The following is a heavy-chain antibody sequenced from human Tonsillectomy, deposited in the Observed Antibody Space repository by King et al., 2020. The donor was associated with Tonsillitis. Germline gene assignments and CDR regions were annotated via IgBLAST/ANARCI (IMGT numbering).Heavy chain of an antibody. CDR3: AKQGLREQWLVRAHFVY. CDR1: GYKFTNYW. D-gene: IGHD6-19*01. Sequence: QLVQSGAEVKKPGESLKISCKGSGYKFTNYWIGWVRQMPGKGLEWMGMIYPGDSDTIYSPSFQGQVTFSADKSINTAYLQWSTLKASDTTMYYCAKQGLREQWLVRAHFVYGGLGTLVTVSS. CDR2: IYPGDSDT. J-gene: IGHJ4*02. V-gene: IGHV5-51*01.